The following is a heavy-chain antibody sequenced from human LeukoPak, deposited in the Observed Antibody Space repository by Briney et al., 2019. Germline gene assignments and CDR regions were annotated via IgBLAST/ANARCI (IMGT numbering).Heavy chain of an antibody. V-gene: IGHV1-8*01. CDR3: AIVWRQWLASF. Sequence: ASVKVSCKASVYTFTRYVISCVRQATGQGLEWMGWMNPNSGNTGYAQKFQGRVTMTRNNSISTAYMELTSRRTEDTAVYYCAIVWRQWLASFWGQGTLVTVSS. D-gene: IGHD6-19*01. J-gene: IGHJ4*02. CDR2: MNPNSGNT. CDR1: VYTFTRYV.